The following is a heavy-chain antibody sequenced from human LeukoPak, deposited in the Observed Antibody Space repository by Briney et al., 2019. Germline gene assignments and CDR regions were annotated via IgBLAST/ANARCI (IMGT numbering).Heavy chain of an antibody. V-gene: IGHV4-59*01. J-gene: IGHJ6*02. CDR3: TRSLGVVIHGGMDV. Sequence: SETLSLTCTVSGGSISSYHWRWIRQPPGKGLEWIGHIYYTGSTNYNPSLKSRVTISLDTSKNQFSLKLSSVTAADTAVYYCTRSLGVVIHGGMDVWGQGTTVTVSS. CDR1: GGSISSYH. CDR2: IYYTGST. D-gene: IGHD3-3*01.